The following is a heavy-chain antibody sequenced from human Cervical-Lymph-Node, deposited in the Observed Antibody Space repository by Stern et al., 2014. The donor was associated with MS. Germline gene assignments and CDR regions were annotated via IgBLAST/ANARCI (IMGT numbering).Heavy chain of an antibody. J-gene: IGHJ6*02. CDR2: IWSDGSSK. V-gene: IGHV3-33*01. D-gene: IGHD6-13*01. CDR1: GFTFDSYG. CDR3: ARDPSPPFYSRDSSCMDV. Sequence: VQLVESGGGVVQPGRSLRLSCAASGFTFDSYGMHWVRQAPGKGLEWVAVIWSDGSSKYYADSVKGRFPISRDNSKNTLYLQMNSLRAEDTAVYYCARDPSPPFYSRDSSCMDVWGQGTTVTVSS.